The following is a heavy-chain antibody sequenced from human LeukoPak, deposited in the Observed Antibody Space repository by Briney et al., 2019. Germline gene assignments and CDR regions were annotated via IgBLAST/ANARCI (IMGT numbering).Heavy chain of an antibody. CDR2: INWNGGST. CDR1: GFSFSTYG. V-gene: IGHV3-20*04. Sequence: GGSLRLSCVGSGFSFSTYGMTWVRQAPGKGLEWVSGINWNGGSTGYADSVKGRFTISRDNAKNSLYLQMNSLRAEDTALYYCARDRGAVAGTGWYYFDYWGQGTLVTVSS. D-gene: IGHD6-19*01. CDR3: ARDRGAVAGTGWYYFDY. J-gene: IGHJ4*02.